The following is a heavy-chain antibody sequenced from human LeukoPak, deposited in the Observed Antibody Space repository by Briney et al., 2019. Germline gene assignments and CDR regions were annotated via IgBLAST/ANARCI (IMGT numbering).Heavy chain of an antibody. V-gene: IGHV4-59*08. D-gene: IGHD1/OR15-1a*01. Sequence: PSETLSLTCTVSGGSISSYYWSWIRQPPGKGLEWIGYIYYSGSTNYNPSLKSRVTISVDTSKNQFSLKLSSVTAADTAVHYCARHRAHWDTYYFDYWGQGTLVTVSS. J-gene: IGHJ4*02. CDR3: ARHRAHWDTYYFDY. CDR1: GGSISSYY. CDR2: IYYSGST.